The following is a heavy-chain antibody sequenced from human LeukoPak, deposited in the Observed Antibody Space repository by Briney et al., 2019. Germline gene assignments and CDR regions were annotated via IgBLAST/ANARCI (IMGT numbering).Heavy chain of an antibody. Sequence: GGSLRLSCAAAGFSVSTTYMNWVRQAPGKGLEWVSVIYSGGSTDYADSVKGRFTISRDNSKNTLYLQMSSLSAEDTAVYYCAKMNVLTGYYTPNFDFWGQGTLVTVSS. J-gene: IGHJ4*02. CDR1: GFSVSTTY. V-gene: IGHV3-53*01. CDR2: IYSGGST. CDR3: AKMNVLTGYYTPNFDF. D-gene: IGHD3-9*01.